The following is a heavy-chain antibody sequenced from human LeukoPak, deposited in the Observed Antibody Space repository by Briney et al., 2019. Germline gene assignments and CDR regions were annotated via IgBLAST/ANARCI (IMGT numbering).Heavy chain of an antibody. Sequence: GGSLRLSCAASGFTVTSNYMNWVRQAPGEGLAWVSAFYTDGRTVYAASVKGRFTISRDNSKNTLYLQMNSLRVDDTAVYYCARGISAYGRALESWGQGALVTVSS. CDR2: FYTDGRT. D-gene: IGHD2-21*01. J-gene: IGHJ4*02. V-gene: IGHV3-53*01. CDR3: ARGISAYGRALES. CDR1: GFTVTSNY.